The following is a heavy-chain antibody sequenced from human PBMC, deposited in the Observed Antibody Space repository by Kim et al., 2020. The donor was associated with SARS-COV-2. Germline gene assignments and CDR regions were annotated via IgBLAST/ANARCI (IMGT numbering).Heavy chain of an antibody. V-gene: IGHV3-11*04. J-gene: IGHJ4*02. D-gene: IGHD3-16*01. CDR3: TREGTRSWAHDY. Sequence: GGSLRLSCETSGFFNDYYINWIRQAPGKGLEWVSYISNTGGTISYADSVRGRFTISRDNAKNSLYLQMNSMRAEDTAAYYCTREGTRSWAHDYWGQGTL. CDR2: ISNTGGTI. CDR1: GFFNDYY.